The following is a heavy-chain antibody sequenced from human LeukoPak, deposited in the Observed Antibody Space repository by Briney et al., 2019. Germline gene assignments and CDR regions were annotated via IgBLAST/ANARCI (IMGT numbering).Heavy chain of an antibody. CDR3: ARAVRVRGVITYYFDY. D-gene: IGHD3-10*01. V-gene: IGHV1-8*02. CDR1: GYTFTSYG. J-gene: IGHJ4*02. CDR2: MNPNSGNT. Sequence: ASVKVSCKASGYTFTSYGISWVRQATGQGLEWMGWMNPNSGNTGYAQKFQGRVTMTRNTSISTAYMELSGLRSEDTAVYYCARAVRVRGVITYYFDYWGQGTLVTVSS.